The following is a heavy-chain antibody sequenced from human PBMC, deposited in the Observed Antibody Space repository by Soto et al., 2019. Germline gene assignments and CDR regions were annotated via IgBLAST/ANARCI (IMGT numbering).Heavy chain of an antibody. CDR3: AKAENYESSGYIS. V-gene: IGHV3-23*01. CDR1: GFTFSSYA. D-gene: IGHD3-22*01. CDR2: ISGSGSST. Sequence: GGSLRLSCAASGFTFSSYAMSWVRQAPGKGLEWVSAISGSGSSTYYADSVKGRFTLSRDNSENTLYLQMNSLRAEDTAVYFCAKAENYESSGYISWGQGTLVTVSS. J-gene: IGHJ5*02.